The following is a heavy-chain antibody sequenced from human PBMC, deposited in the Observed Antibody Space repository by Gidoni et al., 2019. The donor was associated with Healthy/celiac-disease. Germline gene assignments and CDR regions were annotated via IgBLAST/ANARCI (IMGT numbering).Heavy chain of an antibody. Sequence: VVQPGRSLRLSCAASGVTFSSYGMHWVRQAPGKGLEWVAVIWYDGSNKYYADSVKGRFTISRDNSKNTLYLQMNSLRAEDTAVYYCARDQVGAAAGSFDYWCQVPLVTVSS. V-gene: IGHV3-33*01. CDR1: GVTFSSYG. CDR2: IWYDGSNK. J-gene: IGHJ4*02. CDR3: ARDQVGAAAGSFDY. D-gene: IGHD6-13*01.